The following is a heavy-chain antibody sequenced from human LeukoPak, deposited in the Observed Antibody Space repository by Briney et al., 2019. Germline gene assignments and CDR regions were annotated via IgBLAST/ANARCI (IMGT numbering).Heavy chain of an antibody. D-gene: IGHD3-22*01. CDR1: GFTFSDYS. CDR3: ARRAGALYYYDTSGPFDH. CDR2: IYTGGST. Sequence: PGGSLRLTCAASGFTFSDYSMNWVRQAPGQGLEWVSVIYTGGSTHYADSVKGRFIISRDNSKNTVYLQMNSLRADDTAVYFCARRAGALYYYDTSGPFDHWGRGTLVTVSS. J-gene: IGHJ4*02. V-gene: IGHV3-53*01.